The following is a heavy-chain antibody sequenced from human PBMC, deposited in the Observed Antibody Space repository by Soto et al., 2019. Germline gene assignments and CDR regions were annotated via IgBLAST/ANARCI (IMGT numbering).Heavy chain of an antibody. CDR2: VYSSGST. V-gene: IGHV4-59*08. J-gene: IGHJ6*03. D-gene: IGHD2-8*01. CDR3: ARHLPNYYYYSMDV. CDR1: GGSITNNY. Sequence: QVQLEESGPGLVKSSETLSPTCTAAGGSITNNYWVGIRQFPGKGLEWIGYVYSSGSTKHNPSLKSRVTISVDTDKNQFSLKLSSVTAADTAIYYCARHLPNYYYYSMDVWGQGTTVTVSS.